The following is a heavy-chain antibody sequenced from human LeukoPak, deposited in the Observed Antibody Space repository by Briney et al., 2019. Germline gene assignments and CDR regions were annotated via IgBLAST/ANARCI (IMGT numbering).Heavy chain of an antibody. V-gene: IGHV4-61*05. CDR2: IYTSGST. D-gene: IGHD1-7*01. CDR1: GGSISSSSYY. Sequence: SETLSLTCTVSGGSISSSSYYWSWIRQPPGKGLEWIGYIYTSGSTNYNPSLKSRVTISVDTSKNQFSLKLSSVTAADTAVYYCARLNWNYFPDYWGQGTLVTVSS. CDR3: ARLNWNYFPDY. J-gene: IGHJ4*02.